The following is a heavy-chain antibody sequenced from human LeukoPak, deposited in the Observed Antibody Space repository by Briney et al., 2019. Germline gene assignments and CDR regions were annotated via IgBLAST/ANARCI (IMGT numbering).Heavy chain of an antibody. CDR2: ISSSGSTI. CDR3: ARDLVTMRAFDI. J-gene: IGHJ3*02. Sequence: PGGSLRLSCAASGFTFSSYEMNWVRQAPGKGLEWVSYISSSGSTIYYADSVKGRFTISRDNAKNSLFLQMNSLRAEDTAVYYCARDLVTMRAFDIWGQGTMVTVSS. D-gene: IGHD4-11*01. V-gene: IGHV3-48*03. CDR1: GFTFSSYE.